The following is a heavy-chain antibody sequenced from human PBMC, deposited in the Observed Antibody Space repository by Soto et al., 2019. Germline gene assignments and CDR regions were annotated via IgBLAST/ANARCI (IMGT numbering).Heavy chain of an antibody. CDR3: AKDLFDTKLLPYNGFDP. CDR1: GFTFSSYG. J-gene: IGHJ5*02. V-gene: IGHV3-30*18. D-gene: IGHD2-15*01. Sequence: PGGSLRLYCAASGFTFSSYGMHGARQAPGKGVEGVAVISYDGSNKYYADSVKGRFTTSSDNSKNTLYLQLNSLRAEDTAVYYCAKDLFDTKLLPYNGFDPWGQGTLVTVSS. CDR2: ISYDGSNK.